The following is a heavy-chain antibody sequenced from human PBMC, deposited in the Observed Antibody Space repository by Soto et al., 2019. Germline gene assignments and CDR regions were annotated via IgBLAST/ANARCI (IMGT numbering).Heavy chain of an antibody. CDR3: ARDKGYYDFWSGFDTRNYYYYYGMDV. D-gene: IGHD3-3*01. CDR2: ISSSSSYI. V-gene: IGHV3-21*01. J-gene: IGHJ6*02. Sequence: GHSCAGSGFTFSRYSMNWVRQAPGKGLEWVTSISSSSSYIYYADSVKGRFTISRDNAKNSLYLQMNSLRAEDTAVYYCARDKGYYDFWSGFDTRNYYYYYGMDVWGQGTTVTVSS. CDR1: GFTFSRYS.